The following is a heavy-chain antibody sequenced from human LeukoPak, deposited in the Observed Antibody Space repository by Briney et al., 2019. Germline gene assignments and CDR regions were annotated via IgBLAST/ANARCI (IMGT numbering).Heavy chain of an antibody. CDR1: GGSISSSSYY. Sequence: SETLSLTCTVSGGSISSSSYYWGWIRQRPGKGLEWIGSIYYSGSTYYNPSLKSRVTISVDTSKNQFSLKLSSVTAADMAVYYCGSRADYYDSSGSTGIDYWGQGTLVTVSS. D-gene: IGHD3-22*01. CDR2: IYYSGST. J-gene: IGHJ4*02. CDR3: GSRADYYDSSGSTGIDY. V-gene: IGHV4-39*07.